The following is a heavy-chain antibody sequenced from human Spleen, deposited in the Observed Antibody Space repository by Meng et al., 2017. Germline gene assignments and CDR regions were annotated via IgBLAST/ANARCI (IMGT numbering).Heavy chain of an antibody. CDR1: DYTLTSDG. J-gene: IGHJ4*02. CDR2: INIYNGIT. V-gene: IGHV1-18*04. Sequence: QVHAVHSGAEAKKPWASVKVPCKVSDYTLTSDGFSWVRQAPGQGLQWMGWINIYNGITNYGRNFQGRVTLTTDTSTSTGYMELRSLTSDDTAVYYCATRGNPYLDRWGQGTLVTVSS. CDR3: ATRGNPYLDR.